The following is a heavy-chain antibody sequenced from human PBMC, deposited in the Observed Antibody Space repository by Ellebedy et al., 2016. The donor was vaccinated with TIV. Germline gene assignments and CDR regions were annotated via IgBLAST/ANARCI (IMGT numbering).Heavy chain of an antibody. CDR3: ARSYYGSGSPDY. Sequence: PGGSLRLSCAASGSKFGDYYMYWVRQAPGKGLEWVSGISKNSGSVGYADPVKGRFTISRDNAKNSLCRQMNSLRGEDTALYYCARSYYGSGSPDYWGQGTLVTVSS. CDR2: ISKNSGSV. CDR1: GSKFGDYY. V-gene: IGHV3-9*01. D-gene: IGHD3-10*01. J-gene: IGHJ4*02.